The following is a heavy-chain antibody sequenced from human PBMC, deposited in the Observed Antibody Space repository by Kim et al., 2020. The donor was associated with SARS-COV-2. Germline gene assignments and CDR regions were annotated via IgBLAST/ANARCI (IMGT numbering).Heavy chain of an antibody. CDR3: ARGGPVDILTGYYSALDY. D-gene: IGHD3-9*01. CDR1: GYTFTSYY. Sequence: ASVKVSCKASGYTFTSYYMHWVRQAPGQGLEWMGIINPSGGSTSYAQKFQGRVTMTRDTSTSTVYMELSSLRSEDTAVYYCARGGPVDILTGYYSALDYWGQGTLVTVSS. V-gene: IGHV1-46*01. CDR2: INPSGGST. J-gene: IGHJ4*02.